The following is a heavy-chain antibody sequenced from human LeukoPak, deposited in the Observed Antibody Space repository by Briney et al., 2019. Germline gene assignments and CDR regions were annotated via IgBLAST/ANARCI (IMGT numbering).Heavy chain of an antibody. CDR3: AIDTMVRGVTSPGPFYYYYYGMDV. Sequence: ASVKVSCKASGYTFTGYYMHWVRQAPGQGLEWMGWINPNSGGTNYAQKFQGRVTMTRDTSISTAYMELSRLRSDDTAVYYCAIDTMVRGVTSPGPFYYYYYGMDVWGQGTTVTVSS. D-gene: IGHD3-10*01. J-gene: IGHJ6*02. V-gene: IGHV1-2*02. CDR2: INPNSGGT. CDR1: GYTFTGYY.